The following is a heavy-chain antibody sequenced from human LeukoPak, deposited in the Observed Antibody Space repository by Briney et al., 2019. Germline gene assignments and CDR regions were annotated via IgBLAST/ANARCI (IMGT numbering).Heavy chain of an antibody. CDR1: GFTFGDYA. J-gene: IGHJ4*02. V-gene: IGHV3-49*04. D-gene: IGHD3-22*01. CDR3: TRGGDSSGYYFIFDY. CDR2: IRIKAYGGTT. Sequence: GGSLRLSCTASGFTFGDYAMSWVRQAPGKGLEWVGFIRIKAYGGTTEYAASVKGRFTISRDDSKSIAYLQMNSLKTEDTAVYYCTRGGDSSGYYFIFDYWGQGTLVTVSS.